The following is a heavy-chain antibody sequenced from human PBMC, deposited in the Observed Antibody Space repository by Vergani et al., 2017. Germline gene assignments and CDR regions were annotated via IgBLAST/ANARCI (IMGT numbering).Heavy chain of an antibody. V-gene: IGHV4-38-2*02. Sequence: QVQLQESGPGLVRPSETLALTCTVSAYSISSGFFWGWIRQPPGKGLEWIGSMDYNGLAYYSPSLKSRVTISVDTPKNQFSLKLSSVTAADTAVYYCVRDKTYYXTLIGYAGYYFDSWGQGALVTVS. J-gene: IGHJ4*02. D-gene: IGHD3-9*01. CDR1: AYSISSGFF. CDR2: MDYNGLA. CDR3: VRDKTYYXTLIGYAGYYFDS.